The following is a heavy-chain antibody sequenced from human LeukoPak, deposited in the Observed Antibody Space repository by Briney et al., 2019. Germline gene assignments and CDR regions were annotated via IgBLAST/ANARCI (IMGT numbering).Heavy chain of an antibody. CDR1: GYTFNSYY. CDR3: AMGRQWLEDWFDP. D-gene: IGHD6-19*01. J-gene: IGHJ5*02. Sequence: ASVKVSCKASGYTFNSYYMHWVRQAPGQGLEWMGIINPSGDSRSYAQKFQDRVTMTRYTSTSTVYMEVSSLRSEDTAVYFCAMGRQWLEDWFDPWGQGTLVTVSS. V-gene: IGHV1-46*02. CDR2: INPSGDSR.